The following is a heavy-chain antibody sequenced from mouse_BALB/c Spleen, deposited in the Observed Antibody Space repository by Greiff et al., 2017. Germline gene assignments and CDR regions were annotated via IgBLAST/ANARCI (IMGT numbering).Heavy chain of an antibody. J-gene: IGHJ4*01. CDR1: GFAFSSYD. CDR2: ISSGGGST. V-gene: IGHV5-12-1*01. Sequence: EVKLMESGGGLVKPGGSLKLSCAASGFAFSSYDMSWVRQTPEKRLEWVAYISSGGGSTYYPDTVKGRFTISRDNAKNTLYLQMSSLKSEDTAMYYCARHKYYRYAYYAMDYWGQGTSVTVSS. CDR3: ARHKYYRYAYYAMDY. D-gene: IGHD2-14*01.